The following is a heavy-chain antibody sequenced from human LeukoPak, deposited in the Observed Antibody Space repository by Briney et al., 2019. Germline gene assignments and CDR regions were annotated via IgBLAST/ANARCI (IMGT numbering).Heavy chain of an antibody. CDR2: IYYSGST. D-gene: IGHD4-17*01. J-gene: IGHJ3*02. V-gene: IGHV4-61*08. CDR1: GGSISSGGYY. Sequence: SETLSLTCTVSGGSISSGGYYWSWIRQHPGKGLEWIGYIYYSGSTYYNPSLKSRVTISVDASKNQLSLKLTSVTAADTAVYYCARFLRYAFDIWGQGTMVTVSS. CDR3: ARFLRYAFDI.